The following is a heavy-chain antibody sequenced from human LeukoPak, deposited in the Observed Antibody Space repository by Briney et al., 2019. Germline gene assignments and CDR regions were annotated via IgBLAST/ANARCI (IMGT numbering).Heavy chain of an antibody. V-gene: IGHV3-21*01. CDR3: AKEKTGSNYDC. D-gene: IGHD3-9*01. CDR2: ISSSSSYI. Sequence: GGSLRLSCAASGFTFSSYSMNWVRQAPGKGLEWVSSISSSSSYIYYADSVKGRFTISRDNAKNTVYLQMNSLRAEDTAVYYCAKEKTGSNYDCWGQGTLVTVSS. J-gene: IGHJ4*02. CDR1: GFTFSSYS.